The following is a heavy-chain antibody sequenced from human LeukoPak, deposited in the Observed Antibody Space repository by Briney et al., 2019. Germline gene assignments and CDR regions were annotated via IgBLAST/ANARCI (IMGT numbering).Heavy chain of an antibody. Sequence: GGSLRLSCAASEFTVSSNYMNWVRQAPGKGLGWVSVIYSGGSTYYADSVTGRFTISRDNSKNTLYLQMNSLRAEDTAVYYCAGGARRQQPFDYWGQGTLVTVSS. D-gene: IGHD6-13*01. V-gene: IGHV3-66*01. CDR3: AGGARRQQPFDY. J-gene: IGHJ4*02. CDR1: EFTVSSNY. CDR2: IYSGGST.